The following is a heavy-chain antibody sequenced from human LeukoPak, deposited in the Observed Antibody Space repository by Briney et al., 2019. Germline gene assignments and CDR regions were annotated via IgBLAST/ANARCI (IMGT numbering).Heavy chain of an antibody. J-gene: IGHJ4*02. CDR2: ISGSGGST. CDR3: AKGLRLRDSYYDFWSGYYWDY. V-gene: IGHV3-23*01. Sequence: PGGSLRLSCAASGFTFSSYAMSWVRQAPGKGLERVSTISGSGGSTYYADSVKGRFTISRDNSKNTLYLQMNSLRAEDTAVYYCAKGLRLRDSYYDFWSGYYWDYWGQGTLVTVSS. CDR1: GFTFSSYA. D-gene: IGHD3-3*01.